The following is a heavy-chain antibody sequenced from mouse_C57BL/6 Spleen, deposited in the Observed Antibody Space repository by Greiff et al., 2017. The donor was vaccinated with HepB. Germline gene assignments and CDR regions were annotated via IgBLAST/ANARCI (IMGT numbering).Heavy chain of an antibody. V-gene: IGHV1-52*01. Sequence: QVQLQQPGAELVRPGSSVKLSCKASGYTFTSYWMHWVKQRPIQGLEWIGNIDPSDSETHYNQKFKDKATLTVDKSSSTAYMQLSSLTSEDSAVYYGARFYNDYDGAYWGQGTLVTVSA. CDR1: GYTFTSYW. J-gene: IGHJ3*01. CDR3: ARFYNDYDGAY. D-gene: IGHD2-4*01. CDR2: IDPSDSET.